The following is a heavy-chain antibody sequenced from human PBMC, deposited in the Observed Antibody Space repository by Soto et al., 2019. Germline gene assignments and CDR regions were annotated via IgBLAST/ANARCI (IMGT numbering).Heavy chain of an antibody. CDR3: ARQRQFHTLYY. Sequence: GEALKISWQGSGYSFSSYWIGWLRQMPGKGLEWMGIIYPGDSDTRYSPSFQGQVTISADKSISTAYLQWSSLKASDTAMYYCARQRQFHTLYYWGQGPLVTVSS. J-gene: IGHJ4*02. V-gene: IGHV5-51*01. CDR2: IYPGDSDT. CDR1: GYSFSSYW.